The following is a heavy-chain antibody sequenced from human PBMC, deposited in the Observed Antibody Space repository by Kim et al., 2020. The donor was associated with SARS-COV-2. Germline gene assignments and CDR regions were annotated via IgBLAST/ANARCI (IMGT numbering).Heavy chain of an antibody. CDR1: GFTFNNYD. V-gene: IGHV3-33*01. J-gene: IGHJ4*02. Sequence: GGSLRLSCAASGFTFNNYDFHWVRQAPGKGLEWVAIIWYDGSNKYYADSVKGRFTISRDNSKNTLYLQMNSLRAEDAAVYYCARGDTSGYYYYDYWGQRT. D-gene: IGHD3-22*01. CDR2: IWYDGSNK. CDR3: ARGDTSGYYYYDY.